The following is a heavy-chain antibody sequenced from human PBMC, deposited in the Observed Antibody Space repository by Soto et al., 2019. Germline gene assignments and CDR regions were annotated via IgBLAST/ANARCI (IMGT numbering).Heavy chain of an antibody. D-gene: IGHD4-17*01. CDR1: GGSISSSSYY. J-gene: IGHJ4*02. CDR3: ASQTDGDHFDY. V-gene: IGHV4-39*01. CDR2: IYYSGST. Sequence: SETLSLTCTVSGGSISSSSYYWGWIRQPPGKGLEWIGSIYYSGSTYYNPSLKSRVTISVDTSKNQFSLKLSSVTAADTAVYYCASQTDGDHFDYWGQGTLVTVSS.